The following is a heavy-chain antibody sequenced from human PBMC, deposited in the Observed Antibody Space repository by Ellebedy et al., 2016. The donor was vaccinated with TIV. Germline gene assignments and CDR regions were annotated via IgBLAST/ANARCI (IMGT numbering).Heavy chain of an antibody. CDR2: INSYNDAT. V-gene: IGHV1-18*01. J-gene: IGHJ4*02. CDR3: VRDSKGAAGGSLGYFDY. Sequence: ASVKVSXXASGYTFSSYGVSWVRQAPGQGLEWLAWINSYNDATNCARSLQGRVTMTTDTSTSTTYMELRSLRSDDTAVYYCVRDSKGAAGGSLGYFDYWGQGTLVTVSS. D-gene: IGHD6-13*01. CDR1: GYTFSSYG.